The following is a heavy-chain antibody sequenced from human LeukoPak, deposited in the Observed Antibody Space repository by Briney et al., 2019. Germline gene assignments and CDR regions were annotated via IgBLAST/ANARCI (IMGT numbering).Heavy chain of an antibody. Sequence: SETLSLTCTVSGGSINSYYWSWIRQPPGKGLEWIGYIYYSGSTNYNPSLKSRVTISVDTSKNQFSLRLSSVTAADTAVYYCAREGLNMVRGVIPKEAWGWFDPWGQGTLVTVSS. V-gene: IGHV4-59*01. CDR3: AREGLNMVRGVIPKEAWGWFDP. CDR2: IYYSGST. J-gene: IGHJ5*02. CDR1: GGSINSYY. D-gene: IGHD3-10*01.